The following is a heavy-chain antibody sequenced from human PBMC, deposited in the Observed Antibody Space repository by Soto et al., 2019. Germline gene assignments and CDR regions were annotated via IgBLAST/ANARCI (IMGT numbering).Heavy chain of an antibody. CDR3: AEEGYSSSYFPGDYYYGMDV. Sequence: SVKVSCKASGFTFTSSAVQWVRQARGQRLEWIGWIVVGSGNTNYAQKFQERVTITRDMSTSTAYMELSSLRSEDTAVYYCAEEGYSSSYFPGDYYYGMDVWGQGTTVTVSS. J-gene: IGHJ6*02. CDR2: IVVGSGNT. D-gene: IGHD6-6*01. CDR1: GFTFTSSA. V-gene: IGHV1-58*01.